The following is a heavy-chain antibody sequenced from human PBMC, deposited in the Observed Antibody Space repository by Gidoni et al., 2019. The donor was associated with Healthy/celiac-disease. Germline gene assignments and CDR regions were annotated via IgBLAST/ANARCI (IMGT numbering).Heavy chain of an antibody. D-gene: IGHD6-6*01. J-gene: IGHJ4*02. CDR2: ISSSSSYI. CDR1: GFLFSSNS. V-gene: IGHV3-21*01. Sequence: EVQLLESGGGLFKPGGPLRLSCASSGFLFSSNSMNWVRQAPGKGLEWVSSISSSSSYIYYADSVKGRFTISRDNAKNSLYLQMNSLRAEDTAVYYCARTSGSRDYFDYWGQGTLVTVSS. CDR3: ARTSGSRDYFDY.